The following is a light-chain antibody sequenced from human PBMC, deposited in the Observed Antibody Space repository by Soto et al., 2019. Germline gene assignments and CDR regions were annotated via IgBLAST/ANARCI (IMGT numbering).Light chain of an antibody. Sequence: DLQMTQSPSSLSASVGDIVTITCRASQSISNFLNWYQQKPGKAPKLLIRSASSLQSGVPSRFSGSGSGTDFTLSITSLQPEDFATYYCQQSYGAPITFCQGSRLEIK. CDR3: QQSYGAPIT. CDR2: SAS. CDR1: QSISNF. V-gene: IGKV1-39*01. J-gene: IGKJ5*01.